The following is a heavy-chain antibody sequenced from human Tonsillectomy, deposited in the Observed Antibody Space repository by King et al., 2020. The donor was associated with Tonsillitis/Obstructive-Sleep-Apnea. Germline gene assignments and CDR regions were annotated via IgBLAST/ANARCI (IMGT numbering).Heavy chain of an antibody. CDR3: VNSLAVAGTERYCRH. V-gene: IGHV3-64D*06. CDR2: ITTNGGST. Sequence: QLVQSGGGLVQPGGSLRLSCLVSGFTFSNYDMHWVRQAPGRGLEFVSAITTNGGSTFYADSVKGRFTISRDNSKDTLYLQMSSLRAEDTASYYCVNSLAVAGTERYCRHWGRGTLVTVSS. CDR1: GFTFSNYD. J-gene: IGHJ1*01. D-gene: IGHD6-19*01.